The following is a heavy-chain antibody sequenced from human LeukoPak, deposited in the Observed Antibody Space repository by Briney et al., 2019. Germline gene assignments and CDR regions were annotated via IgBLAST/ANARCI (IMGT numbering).Heavy chain of an antibody. Sequence: ASVKVSCKASGYTFTDYYMHWVRQAPGQGLEWMGCIDLYNGNTHYAQKFQDWVSMTRDTSINTAYMELSSLRSDDTAVYYCARDILGRSNGGSNYFGMEVWGQGTTVTVSS. J-gene: IGHJ6*02. CDR1: GYTFTDYY. CDR3: ARDILGRSNGGSNYFGMEV. V-gene: IGHV1-2*04. D-gene: IGHD2-15*01. CDR2: IDLYNGNT.